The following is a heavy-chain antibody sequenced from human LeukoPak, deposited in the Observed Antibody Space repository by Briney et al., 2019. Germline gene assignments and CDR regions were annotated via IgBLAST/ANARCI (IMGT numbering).Heavy chain of an antibody. CDR1: GFTFDDYT. D-gene: IGHD3-10*01. CDR3: AKELEGGELNLDY. J-gene: IGHJ4*02. Sequence: GGSLRLSCAASGFTFDDYTMHWVRQAPGKGLEWVSLISWDGTNRYYADSVKGRFTISRDNSKNSLYLQMNSLRSEDTALYYCAKELEGGELNLDYWGQGTLVTVSS. V-gene: IGHV3-43*01. CDR2: ISWDGTNR.